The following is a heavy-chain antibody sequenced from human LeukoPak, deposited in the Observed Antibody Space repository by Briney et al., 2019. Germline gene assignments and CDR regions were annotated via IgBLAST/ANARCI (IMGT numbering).Heavy chain of an antibody. CDR3: VRVPELPEY. CDR2: INGHNGKS. J-gene: IGHJ4*02. V-gene: IGHV1-18*01. Sequence: PEASVKVSCKASGYKFTDYGINWVRQAPGQGLEWMGWINGHNGKSIYSQRFQDRVTMTTDTSTSTAYMELRRLRYGDTAVYYCVRVPELPEYWGQGTLVTVSS. D-gene: IGHD2-15*01. CDR1: GYKFTDYG.